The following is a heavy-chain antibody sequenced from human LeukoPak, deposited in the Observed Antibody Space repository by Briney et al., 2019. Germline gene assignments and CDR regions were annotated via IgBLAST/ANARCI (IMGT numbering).Heavy chain of an antibody. CDR1: GGSISSSGYY. Sequence: PSETLSPTCTVSGGSISSSGYYWGWIRQPPGKGLEWIGSIYYSGSTYYNPSLKSRVTISVDTSKNQFSLKLSSVTAADTAVYYCARGPRITMIVVVDWGQGTLVTVSS. J-gene: IGHJ4*02. CDR3: ARGPRITMIVVVD. D-gene: IGHD3-22*01. CDR2: IYYSGST. V-gene: IGHV4-39*01.